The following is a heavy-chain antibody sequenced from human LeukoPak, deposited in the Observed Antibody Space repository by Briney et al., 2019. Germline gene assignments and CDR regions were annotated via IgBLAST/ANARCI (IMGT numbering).Heavy chain of an antibody. Sequence: SETLSLTCAVYGGSFSGYYWSWIRQPPGKGLEWIGEINHSGSTNYNPSLKSRVTISVDTSKNQFSLKLSSVTAADTAVYYCARRIGALGYSYGSYYYYYMDVWGKGTTVTVSS. J-gene: IGHJ6*03. V-gene: IGHV4-34*01. D-gene: IGHD5-18*01. CDR3: ARRIGALGYSYGSYYYYYMDV. CDR2: INHSGST. CDR1: GGSFSGYY.